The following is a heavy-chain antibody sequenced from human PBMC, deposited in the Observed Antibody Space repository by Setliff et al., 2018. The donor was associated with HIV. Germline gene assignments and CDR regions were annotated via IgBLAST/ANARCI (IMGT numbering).Heavy chain of an antibody. Sequence: ASVKVSCKASGYTFTTYGVNWVRQAPGQGLEWMGWINSYNGNTKFAQKFKGRVTMTTDTSTTTAFMELRSLKADDTGIYYCSRSGVPPYYYYGMDIWGQGSRVTVS. J-gene: IGHJ6*02. CDR3: SRSGVPPYYYYGMDI. CDR1: GYTFTTYG. CDR2: INSYNGNT. V-gene: IGHV1-18*04. D-gene: IGHD3-10*01.